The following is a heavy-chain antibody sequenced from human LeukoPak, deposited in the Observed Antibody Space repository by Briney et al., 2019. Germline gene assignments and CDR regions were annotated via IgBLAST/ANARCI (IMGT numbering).Heavy chain of an antibody. Sequence: GASVKVSCKVSGYTLTELSMHWVRQAPGKGLEWMGGFDPEDGETIYAQKFQGRVTMTEDTSTDTAYMELSSLRSEDTAVYYCATPAGRGYSYGHWYFDLWGRGTLVTVSS. CDR3: ATPAGRGYSYGHWYFDL. CDR2: FDPEDGET. CDR1: GYTLTELS. V-gene: IGHV1-24*01. D-gene: IGHD5-18*01. J-gene: IGHJ2*01.